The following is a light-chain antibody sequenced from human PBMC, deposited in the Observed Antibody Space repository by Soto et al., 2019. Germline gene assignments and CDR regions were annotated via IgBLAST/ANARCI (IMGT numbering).Light chain of an antibody. CDR3: AAWDYSLSGYWV. CDR1: SSNIGRHY. CDR2: RNN. J-gene: IGLJ3*02. Sequence: QPVLSQPPSASGTPGQRVTISCSGSSSNIGRHYVYWYQQVPGTAPKLLIFRNNQRPSGVPDRFSGSKSGTSASLAISGLRSEDEADYFCAAWDYSLSGYWVFGGGTQLTVL. V-gene: IGLV1-47*01.